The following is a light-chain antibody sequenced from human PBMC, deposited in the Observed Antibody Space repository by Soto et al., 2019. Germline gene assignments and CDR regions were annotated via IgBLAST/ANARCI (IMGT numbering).Light chain of an antibody. V-gene: IGKV3-20*01. CDR3: QQYDNSLYT. CDR1: QSVNSSY. Sequence: EIVLTQSPGTLSLSPGERATLSCRASQSVNSSYLAWYQQKPVQPPRLLIYATSSRATGIPDRFSGSGSGTDITLTISRLEPEDFAVYYCQQYDNSLYTFGQGTKLEIK. J-gene: IGKJ2*01. CDR2: ATS.